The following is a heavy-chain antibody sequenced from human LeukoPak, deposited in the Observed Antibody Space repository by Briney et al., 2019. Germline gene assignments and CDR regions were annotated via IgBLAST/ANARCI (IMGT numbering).Heavy chain of an antibody. J-gene: IGHJ6*03. V-gene: IGHV4-38-2*02. Sequence: SETLSLTCAVSGYSISSGYYWGWIRPPPGKGLEWIGIIYHSGSTYYNPSLKSRVTISVDTSKNQFSLKLSSVTVADTAVYYCARDQYCSGGSCYSDYYYYYMDVWGKGTTVTVSS. CDR1: GYSISSGYY. CDR2: IYHSGST. D-gene: IGHD2-15*01. CDR3: ARDQYCSGGSCYSDYYYYYMDV.